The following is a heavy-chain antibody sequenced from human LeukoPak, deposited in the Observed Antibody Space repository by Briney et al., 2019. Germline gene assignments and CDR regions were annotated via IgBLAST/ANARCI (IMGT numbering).Heavy chain of an antibody. D-gene: IGHD2-8*01. J-gene: IGHJ5*02. Sequence: ASVKVSCKASGYTFTGYYMHWVRQAPGQGLEWMGWINPNSGGTIYAQKFQGRVAMTRDTSISTAYMELSSLRSDDTAVYYCARGCSNGVCYTDWIDPWGQGTLVTVSS. V-gene: IGHV1-2*02. CDR2: INPNSGGT. CDR3: ARGCSNGVCYTDWIDP. CDR1: GYTFTGYY.